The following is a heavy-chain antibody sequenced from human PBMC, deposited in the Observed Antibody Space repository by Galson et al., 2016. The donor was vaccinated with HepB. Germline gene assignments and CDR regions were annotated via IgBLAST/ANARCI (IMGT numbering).Heavy chain of an antibody. CDR1: GDSISGTNYY. D-gene: IGHD6-19*01. J-gene: IGHJ6*03. CDR2: IYYPGST. Sequence: SETLSLTCNVSGDSISGTNYYWGWIRQPPGRGLEWIGSIYYPGSTNYSPSLESRVTISVDTSKNHLSLSLSSVTAADTAVYCCATGIVVAGKMYYYYMDVWGKGTSVTVSS. V-gene: IGHV4-39*01. CDR3: ATGIVVAGKMYYYYMDV.